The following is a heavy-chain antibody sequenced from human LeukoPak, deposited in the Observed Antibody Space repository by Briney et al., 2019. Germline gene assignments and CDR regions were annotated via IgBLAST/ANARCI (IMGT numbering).Heavy chain of an antibody. V-gene: IGHV4-39*01. J-gene: IGHJ6*03. CDR2: IYYSGST. Sequence: SETLSLTCAVYGGSFSGYYWGWIRQPPGKGLEWIGSIYYSGSTYYNPSLKSRVTISVGTSTNQFSLKLSSVTAADTAVYYCASRGYDFWSGSHKGYYYYYMDVWGKGTTVTVSS. CDR3: ASRGYDFWSGSHKGYYYYYMDV. D-gene: IGHD3-3*01. CDR1: GGSFSGYY.